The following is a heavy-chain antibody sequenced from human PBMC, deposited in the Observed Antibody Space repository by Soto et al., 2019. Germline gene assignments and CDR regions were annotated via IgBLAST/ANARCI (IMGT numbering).Heavy chain of an antibody. CDR3: ARVRYGDYVGYYYYYMDV. D-gene: IGHD4-17*01. V-gene: IGHV3-66*01. CDR2: IYSGGST. CDR1: GFTVSSNY. Sequence: GGSLRLSCAASGFTVSSNYMSWVRQAPGKGLEWVSVIYSGGSTYYADSVKGRFTISRDNSKNTLYLQMNSLRAEDTAVYYCARVRYGDYVGYYYYYMDVWGKGTTVTVSS. J-gene: IGHJ6*03.